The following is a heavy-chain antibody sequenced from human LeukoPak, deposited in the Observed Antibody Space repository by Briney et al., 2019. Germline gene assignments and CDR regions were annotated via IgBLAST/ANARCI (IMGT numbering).Heavy chain of an antibody. V-gene: IGHV3-33*06. CDR3: AKDLIVNSNWYYFDS. J-gene: IGHJ4*02. D-gene: IGHD6-13*01. CDR2: IWYDGSNK. Sequence: GRSLRLSCAASGFTFSSYGMHWVRQAPGKGLEWVAVIWYDGSNKYYADSVKGRFTISRDNSKNTLYLQMNSLRAEDTAVYYCAKDLIVNSNWYYFDSWGQGTLVTVSS. CDR1: GFTFSSYG.